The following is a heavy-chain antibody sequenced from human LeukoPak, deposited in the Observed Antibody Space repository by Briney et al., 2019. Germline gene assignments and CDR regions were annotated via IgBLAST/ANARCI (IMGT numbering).Heavy chain of an antibody. CDR1: GFSFSDYY. V-gene: IGHV3-11*01. Sequence: GGSLRLSCAASGFSFSDYYMSWIRQAPGKGLDWVSYISSSGSTIYYADSVKGRFTISRDNAKNSLYLQMNSLRAEDTAVYYCARDRREGGSDYWGQGTLVTVSS. CDR3: ARDRREGGSDY. D-gene: IGHD1-26*01. J-gene: IGHJ4*02. CDR2: ISSSGSTI.